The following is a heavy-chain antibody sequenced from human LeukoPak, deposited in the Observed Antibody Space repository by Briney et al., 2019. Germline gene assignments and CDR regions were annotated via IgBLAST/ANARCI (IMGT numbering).Heavy chain of an antibody. CDR3: VIHMIVLGGVMILVLP. D-gene: IGHD3-16*01. V-gene: IGHV3-23*01. CDR2: ISSSGGTT. J-gene: IGHJ5*02. Sequence: GGSLRLSCKASGFTFSSYAMSWARQPPGQGLEWVSCISSSGGTTYYADYVQGRFTISRDNSKNTLYPEMNSLRAEDTAVNYCVIHMIVLGGVMILVLPGRRGTLV. CDR1: GFTFSSYA.